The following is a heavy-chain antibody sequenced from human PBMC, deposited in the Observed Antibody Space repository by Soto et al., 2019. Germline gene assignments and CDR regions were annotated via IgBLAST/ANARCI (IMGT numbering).Heavy chain of an antibody. J-gene: IGHJ6*03. V-gene: IGHV3-64*01. CDR1: GFTFSSYA. CDR2: ISSNGGST. Sequence: EVQLVESGGGLVQPGGSLRLSCAASGFTFSSYAMHWVRQAPGKGLEYVSAISSNGGSTYYANSLKGRFTISIDNSKNTLYLQMGSLRAEDMAVYYCAVKQQLALKTGSDYYYYMDVWGKGTTVTVSS. CDR3: AVKQQLALKTGSDYYYYMDV. D-gene: IGHD6-13*01.